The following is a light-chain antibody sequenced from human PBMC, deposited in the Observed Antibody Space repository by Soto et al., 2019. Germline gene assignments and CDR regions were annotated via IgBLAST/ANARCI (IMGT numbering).Light chain of an antibody. CDR1: QDISTY. Sequence: RLTQSPSSLSASVGDTVTISCRASQDISTYLAWYQQKPGKAPTLRIFGASSLHNGVPPRFAGSESGSEFTLTINRLQPDDFATYFCQHYTLYSAPFGQGTRV. J-gene: IGKJ5*01. V-gene: IGKV1-5*01. CDR3: QHYTLYSAP. CDR2: GAS.